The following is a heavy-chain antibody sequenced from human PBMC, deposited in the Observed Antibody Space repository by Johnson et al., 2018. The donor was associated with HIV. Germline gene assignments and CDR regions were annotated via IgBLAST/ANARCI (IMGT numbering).Heavy chain of an antibody. J-gene: IGHJ3*02. CDR1: GFVFSDSH. V-gene: IGHV3-11*04. Sequence: QVQLVESGGDLVKPGGSLRVSCLAPGFVFSDSHMSWIRQAPGKGLEWISYLSSGGSSIYYADSVRGRFTISRDNAKKSLFLQLSRLRAGDTGVYYCARGGTYNWSPDRIGNAFDIWGQGTTVTVSS. D-gene: IGHD1-20*01. CDR3: ARGGTYNWSPDRIGNAFDI. CDR2: LSSGGSSI.